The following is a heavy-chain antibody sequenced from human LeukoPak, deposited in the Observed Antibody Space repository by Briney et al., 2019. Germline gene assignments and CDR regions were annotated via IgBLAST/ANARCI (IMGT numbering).Heavy chain of an antibody. CDR1: GFTFSSYS. CDR2: ISSRSSTI. J-gene: IGHJ4*02. Sequence: GGSLRLSCAASGFTFSSYSMNWVRQAPGKGLEWVSYISSRSSTIYYADSVKGRFTISRDNATNSLYLQMNSLRAEDTAVYYCARVPRPYYFDYWGQGTLVTVSS. CDR3: ARVPRPYYFDY. V-gene: IGHV3-48*04.